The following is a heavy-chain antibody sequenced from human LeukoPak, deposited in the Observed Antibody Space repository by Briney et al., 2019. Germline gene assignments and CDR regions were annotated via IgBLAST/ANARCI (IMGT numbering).Heavy chain of an antibody. D-gene: IGHD6-19*01. CDR3: ARDGYSSGWFI. CDR1: GFTFSSYA. V-gene: IGHV3-11*06. J-gene: IGHJ3*02. CDR2: ISGGGDYT. Sequence: GGSLRLSCAASGFTFSSYAMSWIRQAPGKGLEWVSYISGGGDYTNYADSVKGRFTISRDNAKNSLYLQMNSLRAEDTAVYYCARDGYSSGWFIWGQGTMVTVPS.